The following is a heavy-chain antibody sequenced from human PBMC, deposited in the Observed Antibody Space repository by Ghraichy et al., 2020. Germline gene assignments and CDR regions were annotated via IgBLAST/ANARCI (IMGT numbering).Heavy chain of an antibody. J-gene: IGHJ4*02. Sequence: GGSLRLSCAASGFTFSSYAMSWVRQAPGKGLEWVSAISGGGGSTYYADSVKGRFTISRDNSKNTLYLQMNSLRAEDTAVYYCAKESTYAARTMIVVGYFDYWGQGTLVTVSS. V-gene: IGHV3-23*01. D-gene: IGHD3-22*01. CDR2: ISGGGGST. CDR1: GFTFSSYA. CDR3: AKESTYAARTMIVVGYFDY.